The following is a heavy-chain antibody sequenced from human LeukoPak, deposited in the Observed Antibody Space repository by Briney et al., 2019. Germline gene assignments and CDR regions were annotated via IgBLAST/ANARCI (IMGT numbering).Heavy chain of an antibody. CDR1: GFIFNNYW. CDR3: ARNKRGDN. CDR2: INQDGTEE. J-gene: IGHJ4*02. V-gene: IGHV3-7*03. Sequence: GGSLRLSCAASGFIFNNYWMRWVRQVPGRGLEWVANINQDGTEENYVGSVKGRFTVSRDNAKNSVYLQMNNLRAEDRAVYYCARNKRGDNWGQGALVTVSS. D-gene: IGHD1/OR15-1a*01.